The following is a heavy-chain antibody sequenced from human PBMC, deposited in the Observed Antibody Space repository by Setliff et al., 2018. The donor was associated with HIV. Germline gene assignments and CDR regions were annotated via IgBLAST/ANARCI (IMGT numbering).Heavy chain of an antibody. Sequence: GGSLRLSCVASGFTLISYTMNWVRQAPGKGLEWVSSSSNGSDSIFYADSVKGRFTISRDNAKNSLYLQMNSLRVDDTAVYYCTPQWPVGYWGQGTLVTVSS. V-gene: IGHV3-21*01. D-gene: IGHD6-19*01. CDR1: GFTLISYT. J-gene: IGHJ4*02. CDR3: TPQWPVGY. CDR2: SSNGSDSI.